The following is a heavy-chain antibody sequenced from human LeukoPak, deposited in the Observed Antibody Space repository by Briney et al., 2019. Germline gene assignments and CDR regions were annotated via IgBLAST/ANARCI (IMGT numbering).Heavy chain of an antibody. CDR2: IRSTSSTI. D-gene: IGHD2-21*01. Sequence: GGSLRLSCPASGFTFSSYAMNWARQAPGKGLEWISYIRSTSSTIYHADSVKGRFTISRDNAKNSLYLQMNSLRDEDTAVYYCARSYSFDYWGQGTLVTVSS. CDR1: GFTFSSYA. CDR3: ARSYSFDY. J-gene: IGHJ4*02. V-gene: IGHV3-48*02.